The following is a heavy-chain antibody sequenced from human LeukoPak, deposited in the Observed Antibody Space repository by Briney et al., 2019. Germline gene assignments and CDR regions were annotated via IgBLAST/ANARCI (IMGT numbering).Heavy chain of an antibody. CDR1: GFTFSIYS. D-gene: IGHD6-13*01. V-gene: IGHV3-48*04. Sequence: GSLRLSCAASGFTFSIYSMNWVRQAPGKALEWVSYISSSSDTIYYADSVKGRITISRDNAKNSLYLQMNSLRAEDTAVYYCASSIVAAGTSPFDYWGQGTLVTVSS. CDR2: ISSSSDTI. CDR3: ASSIVAAGTSPFDY. J-gene: IGHJ4*02.